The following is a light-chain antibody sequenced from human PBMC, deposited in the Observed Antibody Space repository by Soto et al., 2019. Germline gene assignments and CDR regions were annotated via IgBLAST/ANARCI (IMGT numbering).Light chain of an antibody. V-gene: IGLV2-14*01. J-gene: IGLJ2*01. CDR1: SSDVGSYNY. CDR3: SAYTSSSTLL. Sequence: QSALTQPASVSGSPGQSITISCTGTSSDVGSYNYVSWYQQHSGKAPKLMIYDVSNRPSGVSNRFSGSKSGNTASLTISGLQAEDEAYYYCSAYTSSSTLLFGGGTKVTVL. CDR2: DVS.